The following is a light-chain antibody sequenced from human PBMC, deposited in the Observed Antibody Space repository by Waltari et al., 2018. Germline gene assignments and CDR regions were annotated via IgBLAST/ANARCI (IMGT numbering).Light chain of an antibody. Sequence: QPVLPQPPSVSGTPGQTGNISCFGTNPHTGRNSVLLYRQLPGTAPKLLIYRDDQRPSGVPARFSGSKSGTSASLAIRGLRSEDEADYYCAAWDDSLYVSYVFGSGTKVTV. V-gene: IGLV1-47*01. CDR3: AAWDDSLYVSYV. J-gene: IGLJ1*01. CDR2: RDD. CDR1: NPHTGRNS.